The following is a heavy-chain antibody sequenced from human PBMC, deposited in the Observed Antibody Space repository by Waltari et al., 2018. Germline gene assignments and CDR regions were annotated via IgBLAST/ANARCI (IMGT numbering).Heavy chain of an antibody. CDR3: ARGGEQPLYYYYGMDV. CDR2: MNPNKGNT. V-gene: IGHV1-8*01. D-gene: IGHD4-17*01. CDR1: GYTFTSYD. Sequence: QVQLVQSGAEVKKPGASVKVSCKASGYTFTSYDINWVRQATGQGLEWMGRMNPNKGNTGYAQKFQGRGTMTRNTSISTAYMELSSLRSEDTAVYYWARGGEQPLYYYYGMDVWGQGTTVTVSS. J-gene: IGHJ6*02.